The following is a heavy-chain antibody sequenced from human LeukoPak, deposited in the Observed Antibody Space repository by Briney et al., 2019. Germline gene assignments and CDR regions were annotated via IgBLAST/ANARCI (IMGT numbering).Heavy chain of an antibody. J-gene: IGHJ4*02. CDR2: ISSSSSYI. CDR1: GFTFSSYS. Sequence: GGSLRLSCAASGFTFSSYSMNWVRQAPGKGLEWVSSISSSSSYIYYADLVKGRFTISRDNAKNSLYLQMNSLRAEDTAVYYCARDISDFWSGEPPRWAVDYWGQGTLVTVSS. CDR3: ARDISDFWSGEPPRWAVDY. D-gene: IGHD3-3*01. V-gene: IGHV3-21*01.